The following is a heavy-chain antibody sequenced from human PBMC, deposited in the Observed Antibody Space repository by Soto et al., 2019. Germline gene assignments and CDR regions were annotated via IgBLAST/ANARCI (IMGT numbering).Heavy chain of an antibody. CDR2: ISWDGANT. J-gene: IGHJ6*02. Sequence: GSLRLSCAASGFTFDDYAMHWVRQVPGKGLEWVSLISWDGANTRYIDSVKGRFTISRDNSRNFVYLQMNSLRLEDTALYFCAKDSTPGGMDVWGQGTTVTVSS. CDR3: AKDSTPGGMDV. V-gene: IGHV3-43D*04. CDR1: GFTFDDYA.